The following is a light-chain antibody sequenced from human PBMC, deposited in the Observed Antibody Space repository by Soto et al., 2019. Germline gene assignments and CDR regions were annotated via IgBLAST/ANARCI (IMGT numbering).Light chain of an antibody. CDR1: QSVSSSY. J-gene: IGKJ2*01. CDR2: GAS. CDR3: QQYGSSPSYT. V-gene: IGKV3-20*01. Sequence: ESVLKQSPGTMSLSPGERATLSCRASQSVSSSYLAWYQQKPGQAPRLLIYGASSRATGIPDRFSGSGSGTDFTLTISRLEPEDFAVYYCQQYGSSPSYTFGQGTKLEIK.